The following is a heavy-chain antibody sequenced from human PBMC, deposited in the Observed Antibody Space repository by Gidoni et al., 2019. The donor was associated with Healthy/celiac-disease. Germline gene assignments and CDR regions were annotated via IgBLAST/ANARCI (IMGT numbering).Heavy chain of an antibody. CDR2: IYPGDSDT. Sequence: SLKISCKGSGYSFTSYWIGWVRQMPGKGPEWMGIIYPGDSDTRYSPSFQGQVTISADKSISTAYLQWSSLKASDTAMYYCARRFHRSWSKYYFDYWGQGTLVTVSS. J-gene: IGHJ4*02. CDR3: ARRFHRSWSKYYFDY. CDR1: GYSFTSYW. V-gene: IGHV5-51*01. D-gene: IGHD6-13*01.